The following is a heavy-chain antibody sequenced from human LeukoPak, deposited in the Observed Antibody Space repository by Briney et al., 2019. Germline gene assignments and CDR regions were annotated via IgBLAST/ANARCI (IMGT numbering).Heavy chain of an antibody. CDR1: GFTFTSYA. CDR2: ISGSGGGT. J-gene: IGHJ6*02. CDR3: AKDYIAAGDNSYYGMDV. V-gene: IGHV3-23*01. Sequence: GGSLRLSCAASGFTFTSYAMNWVRQAPGKGLEWVSAISGSGGGTYYADSVKGRFTISRDNSKNTLYLQMNSLRAEDTAVYYCAKDYIAAGDNSYYGMDVWGQGITVTVSS. D-gene: IGHD6-13*01.